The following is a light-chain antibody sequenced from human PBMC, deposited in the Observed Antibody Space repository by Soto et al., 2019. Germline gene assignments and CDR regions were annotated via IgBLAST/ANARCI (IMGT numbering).Light chain of an antibody. J-gene: IGKJ5*01. CDR2: GAS. Sequence: IQITQCRSYLTAPVGDRVTITCRASQGIGNYLAWYQHKPGKVPKPLIYGASTLQSRVPSRFSGGGSGTEFTLTISGLQIEDLATYYCQEYNNRPHGFGQGTRLEI. CDR1: QGIGNY. V-gene: IGKV1-27*01. CDR3: QEYNNRPHG.